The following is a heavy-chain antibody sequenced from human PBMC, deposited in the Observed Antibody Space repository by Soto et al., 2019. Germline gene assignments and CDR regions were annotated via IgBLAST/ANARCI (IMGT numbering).Heavy chain of an antibody. V-gene: IGHV1-69*02. CDR3: ARAPIPLFSGRDV. CDR1: GGTFSSHI. Sequence: QVQLVQSGAEVKKPGSSVKVSCKASGGTFSSHIISWVRQAPGQGLEWMGRIIPILGVANYAQKFQGRVTITADKSTNTAYMELTSLRSEDTAVFYCARAPIPLFSGRDVWGQGTTVTISS. CDR2: IIPILGVA. D-gene: IGHD2-21*01. J-gene: IGHJ6*02.